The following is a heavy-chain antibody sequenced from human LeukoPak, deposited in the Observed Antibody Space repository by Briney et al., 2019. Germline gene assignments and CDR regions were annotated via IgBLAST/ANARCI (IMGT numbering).Heavy chain of an antibody. CDR2: IYPGDSDT. CDR3: ARGYDSSSYFGAFDI. J-gene: IGHJ3*02. Sequence: GESLKISCKGSGYSFSSHWIAWVRHMPGKGLAWLGTIYPGDSDTRYSPSFQGQVTISADKSISTAYLQWSSLKASDTAMYYCARGYDSSSYFGAFDIWGQGTTVTVSS. V-gene: IGHV5-51*01. CDR1: GYSFSSHW. D-gene: IGHD3-22*01.